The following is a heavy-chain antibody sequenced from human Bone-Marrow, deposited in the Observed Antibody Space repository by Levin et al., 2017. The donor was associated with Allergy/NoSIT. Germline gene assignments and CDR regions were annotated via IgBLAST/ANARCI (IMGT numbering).Heavy chain of an antibody. CDR3: AKDRAPRTDSSASFLRSAPVFYYGMDV. Sequence: PGGSLRLSCTASGFSFSSYVMNWVRQAPGEGLEWVASVSSSGRRTFYRDSVKGRFTISRDNSKDTLSLQVNSLRVEDTAVYYCAKDRAPRTDSSASFLRSAPVFYYGMDVWGPGTTVTVSS. J-gene: IGHJ6*02. V-gene: IGHV3-23*01. CDR1: GFSFSSYV. CDR2: VSSSGRRT. D-gene: IGHD6-19*01.